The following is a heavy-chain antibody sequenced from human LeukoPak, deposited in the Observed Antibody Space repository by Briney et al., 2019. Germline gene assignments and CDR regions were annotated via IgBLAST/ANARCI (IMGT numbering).Heavy chain of an antibody. V-gene: IGHV6-1*01. CDR3: ARGPRYCSGTSCQSYFDY. D-gene: IGHD2-2*01. CDR1: GDSVSTNSAA. CDR2: TYYRSKWYT. Sequence: SQTPSLTCAISGDSVSTNSAAWAWIRQSPSRGLEWLGRTYYRSKWYTDYAFSVKSRITINPDTSKNQFSLQLNSVTPEDTAVYYCARGPRYCSGTSCQSYFDYWGQGTLVTVSS. J-gene: IGHJ4*02.